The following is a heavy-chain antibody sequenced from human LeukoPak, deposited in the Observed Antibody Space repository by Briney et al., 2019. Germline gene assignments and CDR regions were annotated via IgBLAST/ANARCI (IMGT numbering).Heavy chain of an antibody. CDR1: GGSFSGYY. J-gene: IGHJ4*02. Sequence: PSETLSLTCAVYGGSFSGYYWSWIRQPPGKGLEWIGEINHSGSTNYNPSLKSRVTISVDTSKNQFSLKLSSVTAADTAVYYCARGYKWLRLDLDYWGQETLLTLSS. V-gene: IGHV4-34*01. D-gene: IGHD5-12*01. CDR2: INHSGST. CDR3: ARGYKWLRLDLDY.